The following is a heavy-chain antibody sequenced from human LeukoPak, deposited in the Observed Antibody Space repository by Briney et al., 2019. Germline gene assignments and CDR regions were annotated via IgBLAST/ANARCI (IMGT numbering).Heavy chain of an antibody. J-gene: IGHJ4*02. V-gene: IGHV1-2*02. CDR3: ARALPPYYYDSSGLDY. CDR2: INPNSGGT. CDR1: GYTFTGYY. D-gene: IGHD3-22*01. Sequence: GASVKVSCKASGYTFTGYYMHWVRQAPGQGLEWMGWINPNSGGTNYAQKFQGRVTMTRDTSISTAYMELSRLRSDDTAVYYCARALPPYYYDSSGLDYWGQGTLVTVSS.